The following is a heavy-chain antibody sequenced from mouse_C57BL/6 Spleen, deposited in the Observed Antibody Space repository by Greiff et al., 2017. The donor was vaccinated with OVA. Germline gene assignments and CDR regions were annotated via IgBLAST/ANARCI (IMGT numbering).Heavy chain of an antibody. CDR2: ISSGSSTI. CDR1: GFTFSDYG. D-gene: IGHD3-3*01. Sequence: EVHLVESGGGLVKPGGSLKLSCAASGFTFSDYGMHWVRQAPEKGLEWVAYISSGSSTIYYADTVKGRSTISRDNAKNTLFLQMTSLRSEDSAMYYCARSEGFGYFDVWGTGTTVTVSS. V-gene: IGHV5-17*01. J-gene: IGHJ1*03. CDR3: ARSEGFGYFDV.